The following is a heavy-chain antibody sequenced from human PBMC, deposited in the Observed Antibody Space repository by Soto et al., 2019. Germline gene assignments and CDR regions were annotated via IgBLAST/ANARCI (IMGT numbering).Heavy chain of an antibody. CDR3: AREILDPNSSSAVVAWFDP. J-gene: IGHJ5*02. CDR2: INPNSGGT. Sequence: ASVKVSCKASGYTFPGYYMHWVRQAPGQGLEWMGWINPNSGGTNYAQKLQGWVTMTRDTSISTAYMELSRLRSDDTAVYYCAREILDPNSSSAVVAWFDPWGQGTLVTVSS. CDR1: GYTFPGYY. D-gene: IGHD6-6*01. V-gene: IGHV1-2*04.